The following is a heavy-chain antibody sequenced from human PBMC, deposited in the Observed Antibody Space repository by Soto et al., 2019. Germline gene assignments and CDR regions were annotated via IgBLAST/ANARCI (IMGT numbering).Heavy chain of an antibody. V-gene: IGHV3-21*01. Sequence: PGGSLRLSCAASGFTFSSYSMNWVRQAPGKGLEWVSSISSSSSYIYYADSVKGRFTISRDNAKNSLYLQMNSLRAEDTAVYYCARDLGYGDYVYDYWGQGTLVTVSS. CDR2: ISSSSSYI. D-gene: IGHD4-17*01. CDR3: ARDLGYGDYVYDY. J-gene: IGHJ4*02. CDR1: GFTFSSYS.